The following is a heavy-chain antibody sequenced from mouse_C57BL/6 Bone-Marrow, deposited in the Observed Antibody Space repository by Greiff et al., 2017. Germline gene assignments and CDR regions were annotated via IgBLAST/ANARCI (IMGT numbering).Heavy chain of an antibody. CDR3: ARRDYDYDGYFDV. J-gene: IGHJ1*03. CDR1: GYTFTSYW. D-gene: IGHD2-4*01. V-gene: IGHV1-50*01. Sequence: VQLQQPGAELVKPGASVKLSCKASGYTFTSYWMQWVKQRPGQGLEWIGEIDPSDSYTNYNQKFKGKATLTVDTSSSTAYMQLSSLTSEDSAVYYCARRDYDYDGYFDVWGTGTTVTVSS. CDR2: IDPSDSYT.